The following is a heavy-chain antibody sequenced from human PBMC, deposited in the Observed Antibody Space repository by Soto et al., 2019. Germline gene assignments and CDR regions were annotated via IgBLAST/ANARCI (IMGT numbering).Heavy chain of an antibody. CDR1: GYSFTSYW. V-gene: IGHV5-51*01. CDR2: IYPGDSDT. Sequence: PGESLKISCKGSGYSFTSYWIGWVRQMPGKGLEWMGIIYPGDSDTRYSPSFQGQVTISADKSISTAYLQWSSLKASDTAMYYCARRGGHCSSTSCYSHEFDYWGQGTLLTVSS. CDR3: ARRGGHCSSTSCYSHEFDY. J-gene: IGHJ4*02. D-gene: IGHD2-2*02.